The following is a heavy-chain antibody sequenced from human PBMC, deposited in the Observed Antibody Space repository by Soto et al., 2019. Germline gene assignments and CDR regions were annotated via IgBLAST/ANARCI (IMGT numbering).Heavy chain of an antibody. V-gene: IGHV1-3*01. CDR2: INAGNGNT. D-gene: IGHD3-22*01. CDR1: GYTFTSYA. Sequence: GASVKVSCKASGYTFTSYAMHWVRQAPGQRLEWMGWINAGNGNTKYSQKFQGRVTITRDTSASTAYMELSSLRSEDTAVYYCARDRTVVITSNWFDPWGQGTLVTVSS. CDR3: ARDRTVVITSNWFDP. J-gene: IGHJ5*02.